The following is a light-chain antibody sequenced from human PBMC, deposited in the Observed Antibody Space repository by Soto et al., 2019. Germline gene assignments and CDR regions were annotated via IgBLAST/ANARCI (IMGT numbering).Light chain of an antibody. J-gene: IGKJ2*01. CDR3: QQYHNWPPYT. CDR1: QSVSTN. CDR2: CAS. V-gene: IGKV3-15*01. Sequence: EIVMTQSPATLSVSPGERATLSCRASQSVSTNLAWYQQKPGQAPRLLMYCASTRAAGIPARFSGSGSGTEFSLTISSLQSEDFAVYYCQQYHNWPPYTFGQGTKLEIK.